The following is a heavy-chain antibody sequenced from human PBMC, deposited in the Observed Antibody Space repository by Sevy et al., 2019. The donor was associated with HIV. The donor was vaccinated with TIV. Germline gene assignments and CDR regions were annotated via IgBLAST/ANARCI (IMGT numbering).Heavy chain of an antibody. V-gene: IGHV3-7*03. D-gene: IGHD2-2*01. CDR3: ARDCSSSSCLWGMDV. CDR1: GFTFSSYW. CDR2: IKRNGTEK. Sequence: GGSPRLSCAASGFTFSSYWMSWVRQAPGKGLEWVAHIKRNGTEKYYVDSVKGRFTISRDNAKNSLYLQMNSLGAEDTAVYYCARDCSSSSCLWGMDVWGQGTTVTVSS. J-gene: IGHJ6*02.